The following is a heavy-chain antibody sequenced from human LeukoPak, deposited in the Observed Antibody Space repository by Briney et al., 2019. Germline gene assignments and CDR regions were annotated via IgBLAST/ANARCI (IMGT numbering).Heavy chain of an antibody. D-gene: IGHD2-15*01. V-gene: IGHV3-15*01. CDR1: GFTFSNAW. Sequence: GGSLRVSCAASGFTFSNAWMSWVRQAPGKGLEWVGRIKSKTDGGTTDYAAPVKGRFTISRDDSKNTLYLQMNSLKTEDTAAYYCTTDMSFIVVAVAATHDYRGQGTLVTVSS. J-gene: IGHJ4*02. CDR3: TTDMSFIVVAVAATHDY. CDR2: IKSKTDGGTT.